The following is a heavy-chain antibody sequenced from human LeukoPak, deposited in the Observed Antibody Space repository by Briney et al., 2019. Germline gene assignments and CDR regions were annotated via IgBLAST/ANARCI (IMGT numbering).Heavy chain of an antibody. CDR1: GGSISSGGYY. CDR3: ARGGQQLVHHLQH. J-gene: IGHJ1*01. CDR2: IYHSGST. Sequence: KASETLSLTCTVSGGSISSGGYYWSWIRQPPGKGLEWIGYIYHSGSTYYNPSLKSRVTISVDRSKNQFSLKLSSVTAADTAVYYCARGGQQLVHHLQHWGQGTLVTVSS. D-gene: IGHD6-13*01. V-gene: IGHV4-30-2*01.